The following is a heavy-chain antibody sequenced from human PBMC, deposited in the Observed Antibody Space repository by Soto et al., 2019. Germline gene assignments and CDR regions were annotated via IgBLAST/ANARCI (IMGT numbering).Heavy chain of an antibody. J-gene: IGHJ1*01. V-gene: IGHV3-30-3*01. CDR1: GFMFNRYA. Sequence: QVQLVESGGRVAQPGRSLRLSCAASGFMFNRYAIHWVRQTPGKGLEWVAVISKDGSVQYYADSVRGRFIISRDKSKDTVYLEMNSLRAEDTAVFYCARSRSGAVPDSFGFWGQGTLVTVSS. CDR2: ISKDGSVQ. D-gene: IGHD3-3*01. CDR3: ARSRSGAVPDSFGF.